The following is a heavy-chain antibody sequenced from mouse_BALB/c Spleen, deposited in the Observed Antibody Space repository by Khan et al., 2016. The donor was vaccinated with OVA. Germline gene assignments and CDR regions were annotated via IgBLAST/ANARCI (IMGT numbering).Heavy chain of an antibody. J-gene: IGHJ3*01. CDR2: ISTYYGDA. D-gene: IGHD1-3*01. CDR3: VRGSGKSRFAY. V-gene: IGHV1S137*01. Sequence: QVQLQQSGAELVRPGVSVKISCKGSGYTFTDFAMHWMKQSHAKSLEWLGVISTYYGDADYNHKFRDKATMTVDKSSSTAYMELAGLTSEDSAIYYWVRGSGKSRFAYWGQGTLVTVSA. CDR1: GYTFTDFA.